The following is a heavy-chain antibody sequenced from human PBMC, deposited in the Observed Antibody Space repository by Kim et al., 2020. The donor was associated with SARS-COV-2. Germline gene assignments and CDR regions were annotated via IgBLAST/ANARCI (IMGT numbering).Heavy chain of an antibody. J-gene: IGHJ4*02. CDR1: GGTFSSYA. Sequence: SVKVSCKASGGTFSSYAISWVRQAPGQGLEWMGGIIPIFGTANYAQKFQGRVTITADESTSTAYMELSSLRSEDTAVYYCATPRPGTPLYCSGGSCYPDHPRLVWGQGTLVTVSS. D-gene: IGHD2-15*01. V-gene: IGHV1-69*13. CDR3: ATPRPGTPLYCSGGSCYPDHPRLV. CDR2: IIPIFGTA.